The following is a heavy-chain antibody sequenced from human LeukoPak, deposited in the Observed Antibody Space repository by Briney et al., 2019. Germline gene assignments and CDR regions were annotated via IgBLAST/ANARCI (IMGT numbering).Heavy chain of an antibody. CDR1: GFTFDDYG. V-gene: IGHV3-20*04. D-gene: IGHD3-22*01. J-gene: IGHJ4*02. CDR3: ARDFYDSSGYTQGY. Sequence: PGGSLRLSCAASGFTFDDYGMSWVRQAPGKGLEWVSGINWNGGSTGYADSVKGRFTISRDNAKNSLYLQMNSLRAEDTAVYYCARDFYDSSGYTQGYWGQGTLVTVSS. CDR2: INWNGGST.